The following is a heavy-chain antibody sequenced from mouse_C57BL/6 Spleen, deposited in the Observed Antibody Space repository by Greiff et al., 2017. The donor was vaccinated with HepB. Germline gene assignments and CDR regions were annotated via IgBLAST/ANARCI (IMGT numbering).Heavy chain of an antibody. V-gene: IGHV1-54*01. J-gene: IGHJ4*01. CDR1: GYAFTNYL. D-gene: IGHD2-2*01. CDR3: ARDDYGYDRNAMDY. Sequence: QVQLQQSGAELVRPGTSVKVSCKASGYAFTNYLIEWVKQRPGQGLEWIGVINPGSGGTNYNEKFKGKATLTADKSSSTAYMQLSSLTSEDSAVYFGARDDYGYDRNAMDYWGQGTSVTVSS. CDR2: INPGSGGT.